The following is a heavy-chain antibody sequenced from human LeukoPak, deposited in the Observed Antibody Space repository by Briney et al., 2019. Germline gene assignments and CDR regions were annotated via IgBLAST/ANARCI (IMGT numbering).Heavy chain of an antibody. D-gene: IGHD5-18*01. V-gene: IGHV3-48*03. CDR1: GFTFSNYE. CDR2: IRNSGPTI. J-gene: IGHJ4*02. Sequence: GGSLRLSCAASGFTFSNYEMNWVRQAPGKGLEWLSYIRNSGPTIYYADSVKGRFTISRDNAKNSLYLQMNSLRVEDTAVYYCARVAMGRGWDSPNDYWGQGTLVTVSS. CDR3: ARVAMGRGWDSPNDY.